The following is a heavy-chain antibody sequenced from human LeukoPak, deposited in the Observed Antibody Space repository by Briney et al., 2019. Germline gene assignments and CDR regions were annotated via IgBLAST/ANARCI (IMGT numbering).Heavy chain of an antibody. CDR2: ISANGGET. D-gene: IGHD3-3*01. CDR3: AKRYYDFPLDY. Sequence: QPGGSLRLSCAASGFTFRSYEMNWVRQAPGKGLEWVSSISANGGETHYADSVKGRFTISRDNSKNTLYLQINNPRVEDTAVYYCAKRYYDFPLDYWGQGTLVTVSS. J-gene: IGHJ4*02. CDR1: GFTFRSYE. V-gene: IGHV3-23*01.